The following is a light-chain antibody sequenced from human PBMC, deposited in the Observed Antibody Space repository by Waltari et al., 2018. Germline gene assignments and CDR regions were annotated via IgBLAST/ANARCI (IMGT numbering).Light chain of an antibody. Sequence: QSALTQPASVSGSPGQSITISCTGTNSDVGGYDFFSWYQQHPGKAPKLMIYDVAKRPSGVSNRFSGSKSGNTASLTISGLQPEDEADYYCCSYAASSFTYVFGSGTKVTVL. CDR2: DVA. CDR3: CSYAASSFTYV. J-gene: IGLJ1*01. CDR1: NSDVGGYDF. V-gene: IGLV2-23*02.